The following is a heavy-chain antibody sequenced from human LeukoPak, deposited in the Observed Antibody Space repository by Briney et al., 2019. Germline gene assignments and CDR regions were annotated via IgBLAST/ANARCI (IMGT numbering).Heavy chain of an antibody. CDR2: IGTSSTTI. V-gene: IGHV3-48*01. Sequence: GGSLRLPCEASGFNFSRYTMNWVRQPPGKGPEWVSNIGTSSTTIYYADSVKGRFTISSDNAKNPLYLQMNSLKADDTAVYYCARFAAGGPYYYCMDVWGKGTTVTVSS. D-gene: IGHD3-10*01. CDR3: ARFAAGGPYYYCMDV. CDR1: GFNFSRYT. J-gene: IGHJ6*03.